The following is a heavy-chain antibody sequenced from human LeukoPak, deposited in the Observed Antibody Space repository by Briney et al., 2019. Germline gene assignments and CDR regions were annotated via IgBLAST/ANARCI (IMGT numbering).Heavy chain of an antibody. D-gene: IGHD2-21*02. Sequence: GGSLRLSCAASGFTVSSNYMSWVRQAPGKGLEWVSAISGSGGSTYYADSVKGRFTISRDNSKNTLYLQMNSLRAEDTAVYYCAKMTSPGHYWGQGTLVTVSS. CDR2: ISGSGGST. V-gene: IGHV3-23*01. CDR3: AKMTSPGHY. J-gene: IGHJ4*02. CDR1: GFTVSSNY.